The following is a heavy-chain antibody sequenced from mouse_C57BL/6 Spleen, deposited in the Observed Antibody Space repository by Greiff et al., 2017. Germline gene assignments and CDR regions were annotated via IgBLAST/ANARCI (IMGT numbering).Heavy chain of an antibody. CDR3: ARDKSNPAWFAY. V-gene: IGHV5-4*01. CDR2: ISAGGSYT. CDR1: GFTFSSYA. J-gene: IGHJ3*01. Sequence: EVQVVESGGGLVKPGGSLKLSCAASGFTFSSYAMSWVRQTPEKRLEWVAPISAGGSYTYYPDNVKGRFTFSIDHAKNNLYMQMSHLTSEDTARYYCARDKSNPAWFAYWGQGTLVTVSA. D-gene: IGHD2-5*01.